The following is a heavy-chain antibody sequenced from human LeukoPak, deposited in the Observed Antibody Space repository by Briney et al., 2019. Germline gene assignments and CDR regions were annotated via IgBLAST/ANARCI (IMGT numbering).Heavy chain of an antibody. CDR3: ARVGQEWAYGGYASGMDV. J-gene: IGHJ6*02. CDR1: GYTFTSYY. CDR2: INPSGGST. Sequence: ASVKVSCKASGYTFTSYYMHWVRQAPGQRLEWMGIINPSGGSTSYAQKFQGRVTMTRDTSTSTVYMELSSLRSEDTAVYYCARVGQEWAYGGYASGMDVWGQGTTVTVSS. V-gene: IGHV1-46*01. D-gene: IGHD5-12*01.